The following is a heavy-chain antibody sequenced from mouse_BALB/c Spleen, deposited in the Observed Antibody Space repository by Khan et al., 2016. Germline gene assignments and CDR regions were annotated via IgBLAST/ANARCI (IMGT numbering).Heavy chain of an antibody. D-gene: IGHD1-1*01. CDR3: ARAWYYGYLAN. CDR2: INPESSTI. J-gene: IGHJ3*01. Sequence: EVKLLESGGGLVQPGGSLKLSCAASGFDFSRYWMSWVRQAPGKGLEWIGEINPESSTINYTPFLKDKFVISRDNARNTLFLQMSKVRSEDTALYYCARAWYYGYLANWGQGTLVTVSA. V-gene: IGHV4-1*02. CDR1: GFDFSRYW.